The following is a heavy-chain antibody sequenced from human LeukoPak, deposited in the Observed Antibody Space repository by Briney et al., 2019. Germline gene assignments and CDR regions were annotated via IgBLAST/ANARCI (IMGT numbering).Heavy chain of an antibody. CDR2: INPSGGST. CDR3: ARSLLVWVTNAPFDY. CDR1: GYTFTAYY. D-gene: IGHD5/OR15-5a*01. V-gene: IGHV1-46*01. Sequence: GASVKVSCKPSGYTFTAYYMHWVRQAPGQGLEWMGIINPSGGSTSYAQKFQGRVTMTRDTSTSTVYMELSSLRSEDTAVYYCARSLLVWVTNAPFDYWGQGTLVTVSS. J-gene: IGHJ4*02.